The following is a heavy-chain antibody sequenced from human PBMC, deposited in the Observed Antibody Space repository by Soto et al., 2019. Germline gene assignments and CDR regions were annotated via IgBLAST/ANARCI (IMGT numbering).Heavy chain of an antibody. CDR2: LLPLYGTV. CDR1: GGTFSNYA. D-gene: IGHD3-22*01. Sequence: QVQLVQSGAEMKTPGSSVKVSCKASGGTFSNYAINWVRQAPGQGLEWMGGLLPLYGTVNYAQKFQGRVTITADESTNRAYMERSSLRSEDTAVYHCARGTPYETSGYPFDYWGRGTLVTVSS. J-gene: IGHJ4*02. V-gene: IGHV1-69*01. CDR3: ARGTPYETSGYPFDY.